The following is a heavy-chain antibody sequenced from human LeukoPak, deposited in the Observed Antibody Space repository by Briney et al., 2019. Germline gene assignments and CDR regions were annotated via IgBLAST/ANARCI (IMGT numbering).Heavy chain of an antibody. D-gene: IGHD3-22*01. Sequence: QTGGSLRLSCAASGFTFSSYAMSWVRQAPGMGLDWVSAISRSGGSTYYADSVKGRFTISRDNSKNTLYLQMNSLRAEDTAVYYCAGNYDSSGYYGRYWGQGTLVTVSS. CDR3: AGNYDSSGYYGRY. J-gene: IGHJ4*02. CDR2: ISRSGGST. V-gene: IGHV3-23*01. CDR1: GFTFSSYA.